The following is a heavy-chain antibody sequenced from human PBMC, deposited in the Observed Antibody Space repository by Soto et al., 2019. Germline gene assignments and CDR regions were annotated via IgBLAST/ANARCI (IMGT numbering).Heavy chain of an antibody. V-gene: IGHV1-24*01. Sequence: GASVKVSCKVSGYTLTELSMHWVRQAPGKGLERMGGFDPEDGETIYAQKFQGRVTMTEDTSTDTAYMEPSSLRSEDTAVYYCETPAAMRYYYYYGMDVWGQGTTVTVSS. CDR2: FDPEDGET. J-gene: IGHJ6*02. CDR1: GYTLTELS. D-gene: IGHD2-2*01. CDR3: ETPAAMRYYYYYGMDV.